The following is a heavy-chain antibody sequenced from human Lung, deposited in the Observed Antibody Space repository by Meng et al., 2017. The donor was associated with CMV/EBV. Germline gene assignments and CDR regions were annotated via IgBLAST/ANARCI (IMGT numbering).Heavy chain of an antibody. Sequence: ASVXVSXKASGYTLTRYVMHWVRQAPGQRLEWMGWINADNGKTKYSQKFQGRVTITTDTSASTAYMELSGLKSEDTAVYYCARGSWNDLHCTHWGQGTLV. CDR1: GYTLTRYV. CDR2: INADNGKT. D-gene: IGHD1-1*01. V-gene: IGHV1-3*01. CDR3: ARGSWNDLHCTH. J-gene: IGHJ4*02.